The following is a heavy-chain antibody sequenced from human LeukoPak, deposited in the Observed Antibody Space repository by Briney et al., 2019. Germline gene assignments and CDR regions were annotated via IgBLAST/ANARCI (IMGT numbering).Heavy chain of an antibody. D-gene: IGHD3-9*01. CDR1: GGSISSYY. J-gene: IGHJ4*02. CDR3: ARGPPPLRYFDWPNPPDY. V-gene: IGHV4-59*08. CDR2: IYYSGST. Sequence: SETLSLTCTVSGGSISSYYWSWIRQPPGKGLEWIGYIYYSGSTYYNPSLKSRVTISVDTSKNQFSLKLSSVTAADTAVYYCARGPPPLRYFDWPNPPDYWGQGTLVTVSS.